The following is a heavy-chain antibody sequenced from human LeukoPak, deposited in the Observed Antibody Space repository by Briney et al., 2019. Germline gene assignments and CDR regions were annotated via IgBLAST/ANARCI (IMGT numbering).Heavy chain of an antibody. CDR3: ARGGPIYCSGDSRYPGDY. CDR1: GFTFSSYW. J-gene: IGHJ4*02. V-gene: IGHV3-7*01. CDR2: INHNGNVN. D-gene: IGHD2-15*01. Sequence: PGGSLRLSCAASGFTFSSYWMNWARQAPGKGLEWVASINHNGNVNYYVDSVKGRFTISRDNAKNSLYLQMNSLRAEDTAVYYCARGGPIYCSGDSRYPGDYWGQGTLVTVSS.